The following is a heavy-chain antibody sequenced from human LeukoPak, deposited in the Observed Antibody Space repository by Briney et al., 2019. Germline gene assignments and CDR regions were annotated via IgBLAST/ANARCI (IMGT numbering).Heavy chain of an antibody. D-gene: IGHD3-22*01. Sequence: SETLSLTCTVSGGSIGTYYWSWIRQPPGKGLEWIGNIYYSGTSDYNPSLMSRVTMSVDTSKSQFSLKLSSVTAADTAVYYCARQRLPGYYDSSGNYFDYWGQGTLVTVSS. V-gene: IGHV4-59*08. J-gene: IGHJ4*02. CDR3: ARQRLPGYYDSSGNYFDY. CDR1: GGSIGTYY. CDR2: IYYSGTS.